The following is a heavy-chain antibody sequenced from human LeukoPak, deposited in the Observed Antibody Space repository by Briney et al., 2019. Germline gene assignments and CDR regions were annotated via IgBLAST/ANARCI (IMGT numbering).Heavy chain of an antibody. Sequence: ASVKVSCKASGYTFTSYYMHWVRQAPGQGLEWMGIINPSGGSTSYAQKFQGRVTMTRDTSTSTVYMELSSLRSEDTAVYYCASSSTSGYYYDSSGFEYFQHWGQGTLVTVSS. CDR2: INPSGGST. CDR3: ASSSTSGYYYDSSGFEYFQH. V-gene: IGHV1-46*01. J-gene: IGHJ1*01. CDR1: GYTFTSYY. D-gene: IGHD3-22*01.